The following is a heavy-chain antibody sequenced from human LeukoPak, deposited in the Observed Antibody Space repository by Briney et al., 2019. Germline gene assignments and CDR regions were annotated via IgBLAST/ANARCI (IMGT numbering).Heavy chain of an antibody. CDR2: MKGDGSDK. CDR1: GFTFNEHY. CDR3: ARESDGFDV. J-gene: IGHJ3*01. V-gene: IGHV3-7*01. Sequence: GGSLRLSCTASGFTFNEHYISWVRQAPGKGLEWVANMKGDGSDKYYLHSVKGRFTISRDNAKLSLFLQMISLRVEDMAMYYCARESDGFDVWGQGTMVTVSS.